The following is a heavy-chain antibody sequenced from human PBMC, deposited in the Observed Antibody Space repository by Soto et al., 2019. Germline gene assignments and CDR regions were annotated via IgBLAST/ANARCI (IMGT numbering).Heavy chain of an antibody. V-gene: IGHV4-4*02. CDR2: ISHSGTI. CDR3: ARDFKAPDDSWAFDY. J-gene: IGHJ4*02. CDR1: GASISSNEW. Sequence: QVQLQESGPGLVMPSGTLSLTCAVSGASISSNEWWNWVRQPPGKGLEWIGEISHSGTIIYNPALKSRVTISVDESQNHFSLKMTAVTAADTAVYFCARDFKAPDDSWAFDYWGQGDLVTVSS. D-gene: IGHD1-1*01.